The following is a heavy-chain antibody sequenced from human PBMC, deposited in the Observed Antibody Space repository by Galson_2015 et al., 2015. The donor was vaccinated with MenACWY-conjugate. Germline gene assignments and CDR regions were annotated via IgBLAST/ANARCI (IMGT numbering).Heavy chain of an antibody. V-gene: IGHV3-15*05. Sequence: SLRLSCAASGFTFSNAWMSWVRQAPGKGLEWVGRIKSKTDGGTTDYAAPVKGRFTISRDDSKNTLYLQMNSLRAEDTALYHCARDRAHYGDTASNWFDPWGQGTLVTVSS. D-gene: IGHD4-17*01. CDR1: GFTFSNAW. J-gene: IGHJ5*02. CDR3: ARDRAHYGDTASNWFDP. CDR2: IKSKTDGGTT.